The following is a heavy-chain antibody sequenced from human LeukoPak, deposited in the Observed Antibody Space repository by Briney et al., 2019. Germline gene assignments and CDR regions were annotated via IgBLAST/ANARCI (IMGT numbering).Heavy chain of an antibody. Sequence: SETLSLTCTVSGGSISSSSYYWGWIRQPPGKGLEWIGSIYYSGSTYYNPSLKSRVTISVDTSKNQFSLKLSSVTAADTAVYYCARVYGSGSYYNGYYYYYMDVWGKGTTVTVSS. CDR3: ARVYGSGSYYNGYYYYYMDV. J-gene: IGHJ6*03. CDR2: IYYSGST. V-gene: IGHV4-39*01. D-gene: IGHD3-10*01. CDR1: GGSISSSSYY.